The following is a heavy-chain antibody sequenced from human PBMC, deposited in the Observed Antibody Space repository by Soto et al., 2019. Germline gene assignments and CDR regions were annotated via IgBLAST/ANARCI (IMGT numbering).Heavy chain of an antibody. CDR3: AKWDGYGDH. J-gene: IGHJ5*02. D-gene: IGHD5-12*01. Sequence: EVQLLESGGDLIQPGGSLRLSCAASGFTFSSNSFTWVRQAPGKRLEYVSGISIGGDKTWHADSVKGRFTVSRDNSKNTVYLQMNSLRVDDTAVYYCAKWDGYGDHWGQGTLVTVSS. V-gene: IGHV3-23*01. CDR2: ISIGGDKT. CDR1: GFTFSSNS.